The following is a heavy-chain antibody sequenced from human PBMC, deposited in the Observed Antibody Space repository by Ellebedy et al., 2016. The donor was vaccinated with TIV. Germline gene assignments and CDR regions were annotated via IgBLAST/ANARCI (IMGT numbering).Heavy chain of an antibody. Sequence: AASVTVSCKASGGTFSSYDISWVRQAPGHGPEWMGRIIPILGIANYAQKFQGRVTITADKSTSTAYMELSSLRSEDTAVYYCARDRDSSSWYFGGYYYYGMDVWGQGTTVTVSS. V-gene: IGHV1-69*04. CDR3: ARDRDSSSWYFGGYYYYGMDV. CDR1: GGTFSSYD. D-gene: IGHD6-13*01. J-gene: IGHJ6*02. CDR2: IIPILGIA.